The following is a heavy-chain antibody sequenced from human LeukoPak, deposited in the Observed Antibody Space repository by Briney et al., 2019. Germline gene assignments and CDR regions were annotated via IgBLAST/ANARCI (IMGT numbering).Heavy chain of an antibody. CDR1: GGSIISGGDY. J-gene: IGHJ5*02. D-gene: IGHD3-3*01. V-gene: IGHV4-31*03. CDR2: TNHSGST. Sequence: SSETLSLTCTVSGGSIISGGDYWSWIRQHPGKGLEWIGNTNHSGSTHYNPSFKSRVSISVDMSKNQFSLNLISVTAADTAVYYCAANDRDLFSGVVAWGPGTLVTASS. CDR3: AANDRDLFSGVVA.